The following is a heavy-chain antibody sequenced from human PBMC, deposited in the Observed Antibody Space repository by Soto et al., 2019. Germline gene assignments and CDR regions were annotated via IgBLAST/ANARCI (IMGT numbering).Heavy chain of an antibody. Sequence: GGALRLPCAASGFTFSSYAMSWVRQAPGKGLEGVSAFSGSGGSTYYADSVKGRFTISRDNSKNTLYLQMNSLRAEDTAVYYCAKGGRQWLITSDFNYWGHGALVTAPQ. CDR3: AKGGRQWLITSDFNY. CDR1: GFTFSSYA. V-gene: IGHV3-23*01. D-gene: IGHD6-19*01. CDR2: FSGSGGST. J-gene: IGHJ4*01.